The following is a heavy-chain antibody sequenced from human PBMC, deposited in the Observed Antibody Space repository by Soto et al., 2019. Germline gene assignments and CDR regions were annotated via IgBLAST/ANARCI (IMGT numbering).Heavy chain of an antibody. CDR2: IGTAGDT. Sequence: GGFLRLSCAASGFTFSSYGMHWVRQATGKGLEWVSAIGTAGDTYYPGSVKGRFTISRENAKNSLYLQMNSLRAGDTAVYYCARTYSGSYSGYYYGMDVWGQGTTVTVSS. CDR3: ARTYSGSYSGYYYGMDV. V-gene: IGHV3-13*04. J-gene: IGHJ6*02. CDR1: GFTFSSYG. D-gene: IGHD1-26*01.